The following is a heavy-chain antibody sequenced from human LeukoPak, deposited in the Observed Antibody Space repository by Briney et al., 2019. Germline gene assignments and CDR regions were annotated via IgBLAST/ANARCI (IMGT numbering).Heavy chain of an antibody. CDR3: AREGLGSGGAATDY. V-gene: IGHV1-2*02. J-gene: IGHJ4*02. Sequence: ASVKVSCKASGYTFTGYYMHWVRQAPGQGLEWMGWINPNSGGTNYAQKFQGRVTMTRDTSISTAYMELSRLRSDDTAVYYCAREGLGSGGAATDYWGQGTLVTVSS. D-gene: IGHD2-15*01. CDR2: INPNSGGT. CDR1: GYTFTGYY.